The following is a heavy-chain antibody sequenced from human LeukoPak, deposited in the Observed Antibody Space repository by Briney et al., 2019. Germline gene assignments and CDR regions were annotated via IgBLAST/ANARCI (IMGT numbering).Heavy chain of an antibody. J-gene: IGHJ4*02. Sequence: ASVKVSCKASGYTFINFGISWVRQAPGQGLEWMGWISAYNGNTNYAQNLQGRVTMTTDTSTSTAYMEVRSLRSDDTAVYYCATTIGARLMYFDYWGQGTLVTVSS. CDR1: GYTFINFG. CDR3: ATTIGARLMYFDY. V-gene: IGHV1-18*01. D-gene: IGHD6-6*01. CDR2: ISAYNGNT.